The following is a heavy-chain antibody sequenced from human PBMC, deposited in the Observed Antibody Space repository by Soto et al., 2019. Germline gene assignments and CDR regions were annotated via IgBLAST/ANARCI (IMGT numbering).Heavy chain of an antibody. V-gene: IGHV1-24*01. CDR2: FDPEDGET. CDR3: AMAGGIQLWRYYFDY. Sequence: ASVKVSCKVSGYTLTELSMHWVRQAPGKGLEWMGGFDPEDGETIYAQKFQGSVTMTEDTSTDTAYMELSSLRSEYTAVYYCAMAGGIQLWRYYFDYWGQGTLVTVSS. CDR1: GYTLTELS. J-gene: IGHJ4*02. D-gene: IGHD5-18*01.